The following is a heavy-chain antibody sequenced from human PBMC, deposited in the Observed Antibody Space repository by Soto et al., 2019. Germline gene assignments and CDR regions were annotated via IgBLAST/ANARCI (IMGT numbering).Heavy chain of an antibody. CDR1: GFSFSTYG. CDR2: IWYDGSDK. V-gene: IGHV3-33*01. Sequence: VQLVESGGGVVQPGRSLRLSCAASGFSFSTYGMHWVPQAPGKGLEWVALIWYDGSDKYYADSVKGRFTISRDTSKNTLYLPMNSLRAEDTAVYYGARAREAVAGGTVYYWCDPWGQGTLVSVSS. J-gene: IGHJ5*02. D-gene: IGHD6-19*01. CDR3: ARAREAVAGGTVYYWCDP.